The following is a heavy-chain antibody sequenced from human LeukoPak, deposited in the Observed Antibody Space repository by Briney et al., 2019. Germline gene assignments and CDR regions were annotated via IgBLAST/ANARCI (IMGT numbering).Heavy chain of an antibody. CDR3: ARSPKTRITIFGVVRYNWFDP. CDR1: GYTFTSYD. Sequence: ASVKVSCKASGYTFTSYDINWVRQATGQGLEWMGWMNPNSGNTGYAQKFHRRVTMTRNHSISPANMELSRLGSEDTAVYYCARSPKTRITIFGVVRYNWFDPWGQGTLVTVSS. D-gene: IGHD3-3*01. CDR2: MNPNSGNT. V-gene: IGHV1-8*01. J-gene: IGHJ5*02.